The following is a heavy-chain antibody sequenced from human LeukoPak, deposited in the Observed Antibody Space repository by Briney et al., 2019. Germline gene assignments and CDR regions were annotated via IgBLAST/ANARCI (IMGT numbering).Heavy chain of an antibody. Sequence: SGGSLRLSCTASGYTFSSHGMHWVRQAPGKGLEWVAVISYDGSNKYYADSVKGRFTISRDNSKNTLYLQMNSLRAEDTAVYYCARVGLEMATILGNWFDPWGQGTLVTVSS. CDR2: ISYDGSNK. J-gene: IGHJ5*02. CDR3: ARVGLEMATILGNWFDP. V-gene: IGHV3-30*06. CDR1: GYTFSSHG. D-gene: IGHD5-24*01.